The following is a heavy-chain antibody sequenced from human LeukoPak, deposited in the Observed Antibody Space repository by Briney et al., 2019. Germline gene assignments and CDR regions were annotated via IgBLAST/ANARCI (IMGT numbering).Heavy chain of an antibody. CDR3: AREVGGIDY. D-gene: IGHD3-16*01. V-gene: IGHV3-7*01. Sequence: PGGSLRLSCAASGFTFSADWMAWVRQAPGKGLEWVANIKQDGSEKYYVASVKGRFTISRDNAKNSLYLQMNSLRAEDTAVYYCAREVGGIDYWGQGTLVTVSS. CDR2: IKQDGSEK. J-gene: IGHJ4*02. CDR1: GFTFSADW.